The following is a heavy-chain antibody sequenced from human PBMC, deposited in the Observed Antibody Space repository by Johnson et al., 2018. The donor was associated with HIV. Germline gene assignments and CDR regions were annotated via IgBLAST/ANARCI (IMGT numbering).Heavy chain of an antibody. J-gene: IGHJ3*02. CDR3: ARDPSPIVGATYAFDI. D-gene: IGHD1-26*01. Sequence: QVQLVESGGGLIQPGGSLRLSCAASGFTFSSYAMHWVRQAPGKGLEWVAVISYDGSNKYYADSVKGRFTISRDNSKNTLYLQMNSLRAEDTAVYYCARDPSPIVGATYAFDIWGQGTMVTVSS. CDR2: ISYDGSNK. V-gene: IGHV3-30*14. CDR1: GFTFSSYA.